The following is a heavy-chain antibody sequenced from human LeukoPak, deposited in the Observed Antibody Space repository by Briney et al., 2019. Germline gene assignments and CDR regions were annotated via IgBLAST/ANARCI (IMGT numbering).Heavy chain of an antibody. CDR2: IYYSGST. Sequence: SETLSLTCTVSGGSISSYYWGWIRQPPGKGLEWIGSIYYSGSTYYNPSLKSRVTISVDTSKNQFSLKLSSVTAADTAVYYCARRYCSGGSCYYYYYYYMDVWGKGTTVTVSS. CDR3: ARRYCSGGSCYYYYYYYMDV. J-gene: IGHJ6*03. D-gene: IGHD2-15*01. CDR1: GGSISSYY. V-gene: IGHV4-39*01.